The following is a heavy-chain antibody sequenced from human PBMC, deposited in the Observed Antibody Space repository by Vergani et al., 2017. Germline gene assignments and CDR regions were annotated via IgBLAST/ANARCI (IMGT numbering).Heavy chain of an antibody. J-gene: IGHJ6*02. CDR2: IYYSGST. CDR3: ARDSSPDGWDSSGYPYYYYGMDV. CDR1: GGSISSGGYY. D-gene: IGHD3-22*01. Sequence: QVQLQESGPGLVKPSQTLSLTCTVSGGSISSGGYYWSWIRQHPGKGLEWIGYIYYSGSTYYNPSLKSRVTISVDTSKNQFSLKLSSVTAADTAVYYCARDSSPDGWDSSGYPYYYYGMDVWGQGTTVTVSS. V-gene: IGHV4-31*03.